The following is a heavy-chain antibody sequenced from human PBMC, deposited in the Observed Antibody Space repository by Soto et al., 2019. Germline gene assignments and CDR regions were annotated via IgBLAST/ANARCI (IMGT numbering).Heavy chain of an antibody. V-gene: IGHV3-23*01. J-gene: IGHJ5*01. D-gene: IGHD1-20*01. Sequence: DVRLLESGGGLVQPGGSLTLSCAASRFTFSDFAMNWVRQAPGKGLEWVSSIGGGGTDTYYADSVKGRFTISRDNSKNTLYLQMYSLRDEDTAVYYCAKDAVSYNGKWDWFDSWGQGTLVIVSS. CDR1: RFTFSDFA. CDR2: IGGGGTDT. CDR3: AKDAVSYNGKWDWFDS.